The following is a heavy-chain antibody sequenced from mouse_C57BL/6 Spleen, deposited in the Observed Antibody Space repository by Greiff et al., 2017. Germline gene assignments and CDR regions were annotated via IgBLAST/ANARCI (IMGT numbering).Heavy chain of an antibody. CDR1: GYAFTNYL. Sequence: VQLQEPGAELVRPGTSVKVSCKASGYAFTNYLIEWVKQRPGQGLEWIGVINPGSGGTNYNEKFKGKATMTADKSSSTAYMQLSSLTSEDSAVYFGARRGIVATGAMDYWGQGTSVTVSS. V-gene: IGHV1-54*01. D-gene: IGHD1-1*01. J-gene: IGHJ4*01. CDR3: ARRGIVATGAMDY. CDR2: INPGSGGT.